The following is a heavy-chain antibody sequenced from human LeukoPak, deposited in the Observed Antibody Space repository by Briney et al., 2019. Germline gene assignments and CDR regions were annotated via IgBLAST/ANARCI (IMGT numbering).Heavy chain of an antibody. D-gene: IGHD1-7*01. CDR1: GFTFSSYA. V-gene: IGHV3-23*01. J-gene: IGHJ4*02. CDR2: ISTSGDFT. Sequence: PGGSLRLSCATSGFTFSSYAMNWVRQAPGKGLECVSFISTSGDFTYYAASVKGRFTVSRDSSKNTLFLQMNSLRAEDTALYFCARKAQYNGHYPLDYWGQGTLVTVSS. CDR3: ARKAQYNGHYPLDY.